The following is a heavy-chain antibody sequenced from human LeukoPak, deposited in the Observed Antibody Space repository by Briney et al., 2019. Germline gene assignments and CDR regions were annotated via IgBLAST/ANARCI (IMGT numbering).Heavy chain of an antibody. J-gene: IGHJ4*02. CDR1: GFTFSSYA. Sequence: PGGSLRLSCAASGFTFSSYAMSWVRQAPGKGLEGVSASRGSGGSTYYADSVKGRFTISRDNSKNTLYLQMNSLRAEDTAVYYCAKDHHSSSFSKWGQGTLVTVSS. CDR2: SRGSGGST. CDR3: AKDHHSSSFSK. V-gene: IGHV3-23*01. D-gene: IGHD6-13*01.